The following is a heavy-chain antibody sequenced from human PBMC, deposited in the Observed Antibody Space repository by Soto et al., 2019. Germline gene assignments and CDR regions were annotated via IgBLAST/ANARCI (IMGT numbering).Heavy chain of an antibody. CDR1: GFTFSRNA. CDR2: TTGNSALT. D-gene: IGHD3-16*01. CDR3: AKNRDYDYDAFDV. J-gene: IGHJ3*01. Sequence: GGSLRLSCAGSGFTFSRNAMSWVRQAPGKGLEWVSGTTGNSALTYYADSVKGRFTISRDNSKKTLYLQMNTLSADDTAVYYCAKNRDYDYDAFDVWGQGTVVTDSS. V-gene: IGHV3-23*01.